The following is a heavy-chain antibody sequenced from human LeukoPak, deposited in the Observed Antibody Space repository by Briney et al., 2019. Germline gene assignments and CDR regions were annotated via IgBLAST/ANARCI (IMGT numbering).Heavy chain of an antibody. CDR1: GFTFSSYA. V-gene: IGHV3-30-3*01. CDR2: ISYDGSNK. J-gene: IGHJ5*02. Sequence: GSLRLSCAASGFTFSSYAIHWVRQAPGKGLEGVGVISYDGSNKYYADSVKGRFTISRDNSKNTLYLQMNSLRAEDTAVYYCATYGSGSHNWFDPWGQGTLVTVSS. CDR3: ATYGSGSHNWFDP. D-gene: IGHD3-10*01.